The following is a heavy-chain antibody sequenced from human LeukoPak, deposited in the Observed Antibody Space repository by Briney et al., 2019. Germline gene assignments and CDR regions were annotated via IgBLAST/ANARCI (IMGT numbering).Heavy chain of an antibody. V-gene: IGHV3-23*01. D-gene: IGHD1-14*01. CDR1: GFTFSSYA. J-gene: IGHJ6*03. CDR3: ATMPSLSDGKNYYYYYYMDV. Sequence: HPGGSLRLSCAASGFTFSSYAMNWVRQAPGKGLEWVSAISGSGGSTYYADPVKGRFTISRDNAKNSLYLQMNSLRAEDTAVYYCATMPSLSDGKNYYYYYYMDVWGKGTTVTVSS. CDR2: ISGSGGST.